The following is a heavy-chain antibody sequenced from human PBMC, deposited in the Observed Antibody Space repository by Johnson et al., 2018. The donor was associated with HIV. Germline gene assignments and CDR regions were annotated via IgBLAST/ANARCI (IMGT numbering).Heavy chain of an antibody. D-gene: IGHD6-19*01. J-gene: IGHJ3*02. CDR3: AREARSERSAVAVSDAFDI. V-gene: IGHV3-23*04. Sequence: VQLVESGGGVVQPGRSLRLSCAASGFTFSSYAMSWVHQAPGKGLEWVSAISGSGGSPYYADSGKGRFTLSCDNSKNTLYLKMNSLRAEDTAVYYCAREARSERSAVAVSDAFDIWGQGTMVTVSS. CDR2: ISGSGGSP. CDR1: GFTFSSYA.